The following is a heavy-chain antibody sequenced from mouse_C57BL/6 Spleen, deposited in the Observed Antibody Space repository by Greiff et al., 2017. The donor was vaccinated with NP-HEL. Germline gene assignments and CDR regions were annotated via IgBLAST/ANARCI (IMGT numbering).Heavy chain of an antibody. J-gene: IGHJ4*01. CDR2: ISDGGSYT. Sequence: EVMLVESGGGLVKPGGSLKLSCEASGFTFSSYAMSWVRQTPEKRLEWVATISDGGSYTYYPDNVKGRFTISRDNAKNNLYLQMSHLKSEDTAMYYCARDGYYYAMDYWGQGTSVTVSS. D-gene: IGHD1-2*01. CDR3: ARDGYYYAMDY. V-gene: IGHV5-4*01. CDR1: GFTFSSYA.